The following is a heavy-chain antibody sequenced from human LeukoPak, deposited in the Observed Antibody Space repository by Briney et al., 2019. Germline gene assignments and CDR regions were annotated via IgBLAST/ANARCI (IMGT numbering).Heavy chain of an antibody. CDR2: ISSSSSYI. CDR3: ARVDAWYYDFWSGYEGDAFDI. CDR1: GFTFSSYS. V-gene: IGHV3-21*01. J-gene: IGHJ3*02. Sequence: GGSLRLSCAASGFTFSSYSMNWVRQAPGKGLEWVSSISSSSSYIYYADSVKGRFTISRDNAKNSLYLQMNSLRAEDTAVYYCARVDAWYYDFWSGYEGDAFDIWGQGTMVTVSS. D-gene: IGHD3-3*01.